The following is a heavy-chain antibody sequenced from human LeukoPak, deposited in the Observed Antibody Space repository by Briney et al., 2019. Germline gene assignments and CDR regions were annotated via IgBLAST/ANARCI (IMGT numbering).Heavy chain of an antibody. J-gene: IGHJ5*02. V-gene: IGHV4-34*01. Sequence: SETLSLTCAVYGGSFSGYYWSWIRQPPGKGLEWIGEINHSGSTNYNPSLKSRVTISVDTSKNQSSLKLSSVTAADTAVYYCARTGYCSSTSCYDVWFDPWGQGTLVTVSS. D-gene: IGHD2-2*01. CDR2: INHSGST. CDR3: ARTGYCSSTSCYDVWFDP. CDR1: GGSFSGYY.